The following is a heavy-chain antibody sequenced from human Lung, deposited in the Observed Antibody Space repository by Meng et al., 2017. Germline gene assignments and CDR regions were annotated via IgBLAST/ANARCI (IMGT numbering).Heavy chain of an antibody. CDR1: CYSFTNYG. CDR3: ARGRHCSSTTCYLSDS. D-gene: IGHD2-2*01. CDR2: TSTYNSNR. J-gene: IGHJ4*02. Sequence: QVHLVQSGPEVRKPGASVKVSCQAACYSFTNYGINWVRQAPGKGLEWIGWTSTYNSNRNYAQSLQGRVTMTTDTSTTTAYMELRSLTFDDTAVYYCARGRHCSSTTCYLSDSWGQGTLVTVSS. V-gene: IGHV1-18*01.